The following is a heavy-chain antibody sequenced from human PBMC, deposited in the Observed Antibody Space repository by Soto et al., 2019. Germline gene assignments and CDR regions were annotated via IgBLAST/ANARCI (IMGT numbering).Heavy chain of an antibody. CDR1: GFTFSSYS. CDR3: ARDLTWGYSYGF. D-gene: IGHD5-18*01. Sequence: ESGGGLVKPGGSLRLSCAASGFTFSSYSMNWVRQAPGKGLEWVSSISSSSSYIYYADSVKGRFTISRDNAKNSLYLQMNSLRAEDTAVYYCARDLTWGYSYGFWGQGTLVTVSS. CDR2: ISSSSSYI. J-gene: IGHJ4*02. V-gene: IGHV3-21*01.